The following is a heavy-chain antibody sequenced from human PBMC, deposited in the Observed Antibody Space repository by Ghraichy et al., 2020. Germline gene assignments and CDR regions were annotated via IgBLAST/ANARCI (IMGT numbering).Heavy chain of an antibody. J-gene: IGHJ6*02. V-gene: IGHV3-30-3*01. CDR2: ISYDGSNK. CDR3: ARDFAKVLLWFGESGVPRPTDYYYGMDV. D-gene: IGHD3-10*01. Sequence: GGSLRLSCAASGFTFSSYAMHWVRQAPGKGLEWVAVISYDGSNKYYADSVKGRFTISRDNSKNTLYLQMNSLRAEDTAVYYCARDFAKVLLWFGESGVPRPTDYYYGMDVWGQGTTVTVSS. CDR1: GFTFSSYA.